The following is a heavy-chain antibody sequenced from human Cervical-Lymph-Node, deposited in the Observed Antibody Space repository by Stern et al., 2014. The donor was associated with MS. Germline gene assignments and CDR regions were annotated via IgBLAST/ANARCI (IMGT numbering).Heavy chain of an antibody. V-gene: IGHV1-69*01. D-gene: IGHD4-17*01. CDR3: ASPLTATSVPFGYYGMDV. Sequence: VQMVASGAEVQKPGSSVKVSCKASGGTFSNYATSWVRQAPGQGLEWMAGIVPLFGKPNYEQKLQGRVAITADESTSTAYMDLSSLRSEDTAVYYCASPLTATSVPFGYYGMDVWGQGTTVTVS. CDR1: GGTFSNYA. CDR2: IVPLFGKP. J-gene: IGHJ6*02.